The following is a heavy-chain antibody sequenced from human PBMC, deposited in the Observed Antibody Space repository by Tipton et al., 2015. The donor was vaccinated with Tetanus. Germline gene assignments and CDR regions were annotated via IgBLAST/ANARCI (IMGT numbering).Heavy chain of an antibody. CDR2: VSGSGRTT. D-gene: IGHD6-19*01. V-gene: IGHV3-23*01. CDR3: AKGAGSGSGWVLRGGYFDS. J-gene: IGHJ4*02. Sequence: SLRLSCTVSGFTFSDYAMTWVRQAPGKGLEWVSAVSGSGRTTHYADSVKGRFTISRDNSKNVMYLQVTSLRAEDTALYYCAKGAGSGSGWVLRGGYFDSWGQGTLVTVSS. CDR1: GFTFSDYA.